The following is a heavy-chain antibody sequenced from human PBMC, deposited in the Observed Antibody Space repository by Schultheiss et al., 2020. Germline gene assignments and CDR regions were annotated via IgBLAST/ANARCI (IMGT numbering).Heavy chain of an antibody. CDR1: GFTFSSYD. CDR3: ARDFWSGKTSYGMDV. V-gene: IGHV3-13*01. CDR2: IGTAGDT. D-gene: IGHD3-3*01. Sequence: GGSLRLSCAASGFTFSSYDMHWVRQATGKGLEWVSAIGTAGDTYYPGSVKGRFTISRDNSKKTLYLQMNSLRAEDTAVYYCARDFWSGKTSYGMDVWGQGTTVTVSS. J-gene: IGHJ6*02.